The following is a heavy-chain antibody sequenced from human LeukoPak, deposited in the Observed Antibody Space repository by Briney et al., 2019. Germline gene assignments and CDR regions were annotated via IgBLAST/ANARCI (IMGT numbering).Heavy chain of an antibody. V-gene: IGHV3-30*18. J-gene: IGHJ4*02. D-gene: IGHD3-3*01. CDR1: GFTLSSSW. Sequence: GGSLRLSCAASGFTLSSSWMSWVRQAPGKGLEWVAVISYDGSNKYYADSVKGRFTISRDNSKNTLYLQMNSLRAEDTAVYYCAKDMGDDFWSGYGGFDYWGQGTLVTVSS. CDR3: AKDMGDDFWSGYGGFDY. CDR2: ISYDGSNK.